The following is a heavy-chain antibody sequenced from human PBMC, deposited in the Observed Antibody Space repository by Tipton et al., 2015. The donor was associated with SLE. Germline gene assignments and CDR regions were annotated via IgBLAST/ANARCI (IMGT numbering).Heavy chain of an antibody. CDR3: ATQQLGAPYYFDY. V-gene: IGHV1-8*02. CDR2: MNPNSGNT. D-gene: IGHD6-6*01. CDR1: GYTFTSYD. Sequence: QSGPEVKKPGASVKVSCKASGYTFTSYDINWVRQATGQGLEWMGWMNPNSGNTGYAQKFQGRVTMTRNTSVSTAYMELSSLRSEDTAVYYCATQQLGAPYYFDYWGQGTLVTVSS. J-gene: IGHJ4*02.